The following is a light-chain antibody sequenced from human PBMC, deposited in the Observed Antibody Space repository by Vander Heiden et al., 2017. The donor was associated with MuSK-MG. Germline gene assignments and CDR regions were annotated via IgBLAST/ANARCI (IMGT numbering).Light chain of an antibody. CDR1: CSAVGRFYL. CDR3: CSYAGHNTSYV. Sequence: QSALPQPSSVSGSPGQSFTISCTGTCSAVGRFYLVSWYQQHPGKAPKVMIYEDTKRPSGVSGRFSGSKSGNTASLTIAGLQAEDEADYYCCSYAGHNTSYVFGTGTKVTVL. CDR2: EDT. V-gene: IGLV2-23*01. J-gene: IGLJ1*01.